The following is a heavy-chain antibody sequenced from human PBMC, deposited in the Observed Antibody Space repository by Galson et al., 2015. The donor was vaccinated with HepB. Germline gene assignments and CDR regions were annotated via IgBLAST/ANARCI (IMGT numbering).Heavy chain of an antibody. V-gene: IGHV3-30-3*01. CDR3: ARREENYYYESNGYSRYYYFGMDV. Sequence: SLRLSCAASGFIFRSYAIHWVRQAPGKGLEWVAAISYDGGSKYSEDSVKGRFTISRDNSKNTVHLQMNSLRTEDTAVYYCARREENYYYESNGYSRYYYFGMDVWGQGTTVTVSS. D-gene: IGHD3-22*01. CDR2: ISYDGGSK. CDR1: GFIFRSYA. J-gene: IGHJ6*02.